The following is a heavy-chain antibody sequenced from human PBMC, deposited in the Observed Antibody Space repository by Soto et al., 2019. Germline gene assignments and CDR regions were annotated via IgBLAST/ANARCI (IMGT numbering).Heavy chain of an antibody. CDR1: GGTFSSYA. V-gene: IGHV1-69*13. CDR2: IIPIFGTA. J-gene: IGHJ6*02. D-gene: IGHD3-10*01. Sequence: SVKVSCKASGGTFSSYAISWVRQAPGQGLEWMGGIIPIFGTANYAQKFQGRVTITADESTSTAYMELSSLRSEDTAVYYCARDYYGSGSSLLYYYYGMDVWGQGTTVTVSS. CDR3: ARDYYGSGSSLLYYYYGMDV.